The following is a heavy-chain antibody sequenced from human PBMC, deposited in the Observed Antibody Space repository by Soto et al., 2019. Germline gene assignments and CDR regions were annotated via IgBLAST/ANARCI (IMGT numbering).Heavy chain of an antibody. V-gene: IGHV1-18*01. Sequence: ASVKVSCKASGYTFTSYGISWVRQAPGQGLEWMGWISAYNGNTNYAQKLQGRVTMTTDTSTSTAYMELRSLRSDDTAVYYCARDVYDDSSGFYYGMDVWGQGTTVTV. J-gene: IGHJ6*02. CDR3: ARDVYDDSSGFYYGMDV. CDR1: GYTFTSYG. D-gene: IGHD3-22*01. CDR2: ISAYNGNT.